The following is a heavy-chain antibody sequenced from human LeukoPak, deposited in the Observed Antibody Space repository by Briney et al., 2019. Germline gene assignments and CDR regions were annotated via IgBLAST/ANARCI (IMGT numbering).Heavy chain of an antibody. CDR3: ARDSYDSSGYSDY. CDR2: IIPIFGTA. Sequence: SVRVSCKASGGTFSSYATSWVRQAPGQGLEWMGGIIPIFGTANYARKFQGRVTITTDESTSTAYMELSSLRSEDTAVYYCARDSYDSSGYSDYWGQGTLVTVSS. D-gene: IGHD3-22*01. J-gene: IGHJ4*02. V-gene: IGHV1-69*05. CDR1: GGTFSSYA.